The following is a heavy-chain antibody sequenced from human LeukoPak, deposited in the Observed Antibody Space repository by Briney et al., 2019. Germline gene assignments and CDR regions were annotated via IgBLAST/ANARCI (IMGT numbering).Heavy chain of an antibody. D-gene: IGHD5-18*01. CDR3: ARAPDESSYGYGNDY. CDR2: ISYDGSNK. Sequence: PGRSLRLSCAASGFTFSSYAMHWVRQAPGKGLEWVAVISYDGSNKYYADSVKGRFTISRDNSKNTLYLQMNSLRAEDTAVYYCARAPDESSYGYGNDYWGQGTLVTVSS. CDR1: GFTFSSYA. J-gene: IGHJ4*02. V-gene: IGHV3-30*14.